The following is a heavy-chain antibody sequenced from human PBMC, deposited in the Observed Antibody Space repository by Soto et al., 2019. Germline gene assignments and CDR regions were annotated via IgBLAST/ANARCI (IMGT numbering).Heavy chain of an antibody. D-gene: IGHD3-22*01. CDR3: AKPDSRDSSGFADY. CDR1: GFTFNNYG. CDR2: ISFDGSDK. V-gene: IGHV3-30*18. Sequence: QVQLVESGGGVVQPGRSLRLSCAASGFTFNNYGMHWVRQAPGKGLEWVAVISFDGSDKYYADSVKGRFTISRDNSKNTLYLQMNSLRPEDTAVYYCAKPDSRDSSGFADYWGQGMLVTVSS. J-gene: IGHJ4*02.